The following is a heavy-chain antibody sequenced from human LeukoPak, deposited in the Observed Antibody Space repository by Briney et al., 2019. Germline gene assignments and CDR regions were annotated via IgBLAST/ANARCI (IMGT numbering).Heavy chain of an antibody. CDR1: GFTSSSYA. J-gene: IGHJ3*02. CDR3: VKGGYSSGWYLISPNAFDI. V-gene: IGHV3-64D*06. D-gene: IGHD6-19*01. Sequence: GGSLRLSCSASGFTSSSYAMHWVRQAPGKGLEYVSAISSNGGSTYYADSVKGRFTISRDNSKNTLYLQMSSLRAEDTAVYYCVKGGYSSGWYLISPNAFDIWGQGTMVTVSS. CDR2: ISSNGGST.